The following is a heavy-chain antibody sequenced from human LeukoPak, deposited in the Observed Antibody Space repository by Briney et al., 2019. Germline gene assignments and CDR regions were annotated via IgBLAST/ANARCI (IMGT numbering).Heavy chain of an antibody. J-gene: IGHJ3*02. CDR2: IYHSGST. CDR1: SGSISSGGYS. V-gene: IGHV4-30-2*01. Sequence: SQTLSLTCTVSSGSISSGGYSWSWIRQPPGKGLEWIGYIYHSGSTYYNPSLKSRVTISVDRSKNQFSLKLSSVTAADTAVYYCARAPGRYYGSGSFFVSTAFDIWGQGTMVTVSS. D-gene: IGHD3-10*01. CDR3: ARAPGRYYGSGSFFVSTAFDI.